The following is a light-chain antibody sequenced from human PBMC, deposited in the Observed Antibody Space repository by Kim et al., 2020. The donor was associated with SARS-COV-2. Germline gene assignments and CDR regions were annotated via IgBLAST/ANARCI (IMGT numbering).Light chain of an antibody. V-gene: IGKV3-15*01. CDR1: QSIRAD. CDR3: QQYNYWPPWT. J-gene: IGKJ1*01. CDR2: DAS. Sequence: EIVMTQSPATLSMSPGERATLSCRASQSIRADLAWYQQKSGQAPRLLIYDASTRATGVPARFTGSGSGTDFTLTINGLQSEDFAMYDCQQYNYWPPWTFGQGTKVDIK.